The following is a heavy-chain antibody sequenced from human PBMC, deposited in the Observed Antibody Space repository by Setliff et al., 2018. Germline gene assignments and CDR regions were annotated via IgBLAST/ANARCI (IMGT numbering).Heavy chain of an antibody. D-gene: IGHD4-17*01. CDR2: INPNSGGT. V-gene: IGHV1-2*06. Sequence: ASVKVSCKASGYTFTGYYMYWVRQAPGQGLEWMGRINPNSGGTNSAQKFQGRVTMTRDTSISTAYVELSRLRSDDTAVYYCARDTLGYGDYVGFDIWGQGTMVTVSS. CDR1: GYTFTGYY. CDR3: ARDTLGYGDYVGFDI. J-gene: IGHJ3*02.